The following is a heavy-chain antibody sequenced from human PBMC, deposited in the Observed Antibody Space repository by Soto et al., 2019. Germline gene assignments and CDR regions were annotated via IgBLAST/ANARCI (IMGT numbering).Heavy chain of an antibody. V-gene: IGHV1-69*13. D-gene: IGHD3-10*01. Sequence: SVKVSCKASGCTFSSYDISWVRQATGQGLEWMGWIIPIFVTAYYAQKFQGRVTITADDSTSTAYMELSSLRSEDTAVYYCANNTGLASRGGPYYCDGMDVWGHGTTVTVSS. CDR2: IIPIFVTA. J-gene: IGHJ6*02. CDR3: ANNTGLASRGGPYYCDGMDV. CDR1: GCTFSSYD.